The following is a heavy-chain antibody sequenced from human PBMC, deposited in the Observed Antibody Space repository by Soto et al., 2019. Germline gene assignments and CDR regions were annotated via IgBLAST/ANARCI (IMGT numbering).Heavy chain of an antibody. CDR2: TRNKANSFTT. V-gene: IGHV3-72*01. J-gene: IGHJ4*02. CDR1: GFTFSDHY. CDR3: AREFMATVTYFDY. Sequence: GGSLRLSCAASGFTFSDHYMDWVRQAPGKGLKWVGRTRNKANSFTTEYAASVKGRFTIFRDDSKNSLYLQMSSLKTEDTAMYYCAREFMATVTYFDYWGQGTLVTVSS. D-gene: IGHD4-17*01.